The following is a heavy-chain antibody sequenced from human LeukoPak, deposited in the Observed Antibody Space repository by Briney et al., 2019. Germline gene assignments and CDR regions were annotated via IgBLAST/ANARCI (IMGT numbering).Heavy chain of an antibody. D-gene: IGHD6-6*01. Sequence: KPSETLSLTCTVSGGSISSYYWSWIRQPPGKGLEWIGYIYYSGSTNYNPSLKSRVTISVDASKNQFSLKLSSVTAADTAVYYCARGRAGPMTRPFDIWGQGTMVTVSS. V-gene: IGHV4-59*01. CDR2: IYYSGST. CDR1: GGSISSYY. J-gene: IGHJ3*02. CDR3: ARGRAGPMTRPFDI.